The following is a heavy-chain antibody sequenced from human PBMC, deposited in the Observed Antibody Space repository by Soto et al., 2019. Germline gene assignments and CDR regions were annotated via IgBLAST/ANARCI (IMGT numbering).Heavy chain of an antibody. CDR1: GFTFSNYA. D-gene: IGHD6-19*01. CDR3: AKEMEWVVFFDP. CDR2: VSGSGGSA. Sequence: ELQLLESGGGLVQPGGSLRLSCGASGFTFSNYAMSWVRQAPGKGLEWVATVSGSGGSAYYADSVQGRFTISRDNSKNTVFLQMNSLRAQDTAVYYCAKEMEWVVFFDPWGQGTLVTVSS. V-gene: IGHV3-23*01. J-gene: IGHJ5*02.